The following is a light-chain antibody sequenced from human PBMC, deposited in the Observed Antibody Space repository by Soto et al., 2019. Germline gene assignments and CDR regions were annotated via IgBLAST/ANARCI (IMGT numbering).Light chain of an antibody. Sequence: FMLTQPHSVPESPGKTVTISCTGSSGSIATNFVQWFQQRPDSAPTTVIYEDDQRPSGVPDRFSGSIDNSSNSASLTISGLKTEDEADYYCQSYDSTIRVFGGGTKLTVL. CDR3: QSYDSTIRV. V-gene: IGLV6-57*02. J-gene: IGLJ3*02. CDR2: EDD. CDR1: SGSIATNF.